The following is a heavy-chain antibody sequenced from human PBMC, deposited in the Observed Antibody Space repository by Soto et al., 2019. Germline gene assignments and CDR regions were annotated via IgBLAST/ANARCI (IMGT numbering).Heavy chain of an antibody. J-gene: IGHJ6*02. Sequence: GGSLRLSCAASGFTFSIYSMNWVRQAPGKGLEWVSSISSSSSYIYYADSVKGRFTISRDNAKNSLYLQMNSLRAEDTAVYYCARDRPDYCEYVGVGYGMDVWGQGTTVTVSS. CDR1: GFTFSIYS. V-gene: IGHV3-21*01. D-gene: IGHD4-17*01. CDR2: ISSSSSYI. CDR3: ARDRPDYCEYVGVGYGMDV.